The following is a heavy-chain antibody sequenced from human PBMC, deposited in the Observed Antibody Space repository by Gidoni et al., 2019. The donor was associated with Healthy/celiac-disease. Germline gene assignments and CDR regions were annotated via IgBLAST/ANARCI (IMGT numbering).Heavy chain of an antibody. CDR2: ISSSGSTI. V-gene: IGHV3-48*03. Sequence: EVQLVESGGGLVQLGGSLRLSWAASGFTCSSYEMNWVRQAPGKGREWVSYISSSGSTIYYADSVKGRFTISRDNAKNSLYLQMNSLRAEDTAVYYCARDTAMVNEGYYYYYGMDVWGQGTTVTVSS. J-gene: IGHJ6*02. CDR1: GFTCSSYE. D-gene: IGHD5-18*01. CDR3: ARDTAMVNEGYYYYYGMDV.